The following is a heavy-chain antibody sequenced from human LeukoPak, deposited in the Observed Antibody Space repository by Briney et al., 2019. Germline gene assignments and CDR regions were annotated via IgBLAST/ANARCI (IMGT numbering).Heavy chain of an antibody. J-gene: IGHJ3*02. V-gene: IGHV3-66*01. Sequence: PGGSLRLSCAASGFTVSSNYMSWVRQAPGKGLEWVSVIYSGGSTYYADSVKGRFTISRDNSKNTLYLQMYSLRAEDTAVYFCASEGSGSYGIAFDIWGQGTMVTVSS. CDR1: GFTVSSNY. CDR3: ASEGSGSYGIAFDI. D-gene: IGHD3-10*01. CDR2: IYSGGST.